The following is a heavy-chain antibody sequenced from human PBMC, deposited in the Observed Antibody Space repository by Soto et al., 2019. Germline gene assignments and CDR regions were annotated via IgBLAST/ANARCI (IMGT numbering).Heavy chain of an antibody. Sequence: ASVKVSCKASGGTFSSYTISWVRQSPGQGLEWMGRIIPILGIANYAQKFQGRVTITADKSTSTAYMELSSLRSEDTAVYYCARKDGYCSGGSCYSSNWYFDLWGRGTLVTVSS. V-gene: IGHV1-69*02. CDR1: GGTFSSYT. CDR3: ARKDGYCSGGSCYSSNWYFDL. D-gene: IGHD2-15*01. J-gene: IGHJ2*01. CDR2: IIPILGIA.